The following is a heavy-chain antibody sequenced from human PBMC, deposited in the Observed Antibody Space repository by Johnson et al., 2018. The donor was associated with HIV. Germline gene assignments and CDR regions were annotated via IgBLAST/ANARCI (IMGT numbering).Heavy chain of an antibody. CDR3: ARVRARGVKHAFDI. Sequence: QVQLVESGGGVVQPGRSLRLSCAASGFFFSDYAMHWVRQAPSMGLAWVAVLRYVGSENKSADSVRGRFTNSRNNAKNTLYLQMNSPSPEDTALYYCARVRARGVKHAFDIWGQGTMVTVSS. CDR1: GFFFSDYA. V-gene: IGHV3-30-3*01. J-gene: IGHJ3*02. D-gene: IGHD3-10*01. CDR2: LRYVGSEN.